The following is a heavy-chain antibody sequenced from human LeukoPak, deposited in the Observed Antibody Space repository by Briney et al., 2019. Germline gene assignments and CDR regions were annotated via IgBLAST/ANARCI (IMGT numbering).Heavy chain of an antibody. J-gene: IGHJ2*01. CDR2: ISPNNGGS. CDR3: ARANSKFAMVGIPRYFDL. Sequence: GSVKVSCKASGYTFTGYYLNWVRQAPGQGLEWIGWISPNNGGSNFTQKFQGRVTMTRDTSISTAYMDLRTLRSDDTAVYFCARANSKFAMVGIPRYFDLWGRGTLVSVSS. V-gene: IGHV1-2*02. D-gene: IGHD4-23*01. CDR1: GYTFTGYY.